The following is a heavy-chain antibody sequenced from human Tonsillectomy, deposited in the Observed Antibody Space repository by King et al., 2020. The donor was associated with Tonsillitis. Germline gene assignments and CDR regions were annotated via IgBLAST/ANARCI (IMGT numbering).Heavy chain of an antibody. J-gene: IGHJ3*02. Sequence: FTLKESGPALVKPTQTLTLTCSFSGFSLSTRGMRVNWIRQPPGKALEWLARIDWDDDKFYITSLMTRLTISTDTSKNQVGLTMTNMDPVDTATYFCARAVGATSDAFDIWGQGTMVTVSS. V-gene: IGHV2-70*04. CDR3: ARAVGATSDAFDI. D-gene: IGHD1-26*01. CDR1: GFSLSTRGMR. CDR2: IDWDDDK.